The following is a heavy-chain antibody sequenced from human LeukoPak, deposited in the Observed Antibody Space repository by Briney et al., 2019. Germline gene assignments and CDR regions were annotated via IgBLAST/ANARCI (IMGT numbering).Heavy chain of an antibody. J-gene: IGHJ5*02. CDR2: MNPNSGNT. D-gene: IGHD3-10*01. CDR3: ARDPMVRGVIGPYNWFDP. V-gene: IGHV1-8*01. Sequence: SVKVSCKASGYTFTSYDINWVRQATGQGLEWMGWMNPNSGNTGYAQKFQGRVTMTRNTSISTAYMELSSLRSEDTAVYYCARDPMVRGVIGPYNWFDPWGQGTLVTVSS. CDR1: GYTFTSYD.